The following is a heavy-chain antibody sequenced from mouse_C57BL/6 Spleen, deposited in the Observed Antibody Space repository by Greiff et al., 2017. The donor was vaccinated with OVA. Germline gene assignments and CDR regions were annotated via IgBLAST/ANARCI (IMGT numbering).Heavy chain of an antibody. CDR3: TTPDLGFAY. Sequence: EVQRVESGAELVRPGASVKLSCTASGFNIKDDYMHWVKQRPEQGLEWIGWIDPENGDTEYASKFQGKATITADTSSNTAYLQLSSLTSEDTAVYYCTTPDLGFAYWGQGTLVTVSA. CDR1: GFNIKDDY. CDR2: IDPENGDT. V-gene: IGHV14-4*01. J-gene: IGHJ3*01.